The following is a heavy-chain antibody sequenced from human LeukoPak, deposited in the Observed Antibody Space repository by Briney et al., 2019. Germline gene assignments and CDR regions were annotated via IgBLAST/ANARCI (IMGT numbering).Heavy chain of an antibody. J-gene: IGHJ4*02. CDR1: GYTFTCYY. D-gene: IGHD6-13*01. V-gene: IGHV1-2*02. CDR3: AREAAAAGENYFDY. Sequence: ASVKVSCKASGYTFTCYYMHWVRQAPGQGLEWMGWINPKSGGTNYAQKVQGRVTMTRDTSISTAYMELSRLRSDDTAVYYCAREAAAAGENYFDYWGQGTLVTVSS. CDR2: INPKSGGT.